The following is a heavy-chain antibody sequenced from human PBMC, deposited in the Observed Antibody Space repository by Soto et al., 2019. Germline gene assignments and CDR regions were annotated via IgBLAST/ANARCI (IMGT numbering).Heavy chain of an antibody. J-gene: IGHJ4*02. CDR2: IIPILGIA. CDR1: GGTFSSYT. V-gene: IGHV1-69*08. D-gene: IGHD2-15*01. Sequence: QVQLVQSGAEVKKPGSSVKVSCKASGGTFSSYTISWVRQAPGQGLEWMGRIIPILGIANYEQKFQGRVTFTADKSTSTAYMELSSLRSEDTAVYYCAREPSEGYCSGGSCYARLLDYWGQGTLVTVSS. CDR3: AREPSEGYCSGGSCYARLLDY.